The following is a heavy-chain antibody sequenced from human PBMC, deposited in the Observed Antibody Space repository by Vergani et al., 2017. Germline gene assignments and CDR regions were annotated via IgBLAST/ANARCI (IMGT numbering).Heavy chain of an antibody. V-gene: IGHV4-34*01. D-gene: IGHD3-22*01. Sequence: QVQLQQWGAGLLKPSETLSLTCAVYGGSFSGYYWSWIRQPPGKGLEWIGEINHSGSTNYNPSLKSRVTISVDTSKNQFSLKLSSVTAADTAVYYCAMSPPPPLRGYYRNTSRAFDYWGQGTLVTVSS. CDR2: INHSGST. J-gene: IGHJ4*02. CDR1: GGSFSGYY. CDR3: AMSPPPPLRGYYRNTSRAFDY.